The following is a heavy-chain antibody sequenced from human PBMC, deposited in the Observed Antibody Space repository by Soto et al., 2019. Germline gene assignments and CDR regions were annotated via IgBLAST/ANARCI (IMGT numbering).Heavy chain of an antibody. Sequence: TLSLTCTVSGVSFSSGALYWICLRQHPGKGIECSGYISYSGSTYYNPSLKSRVNISVDTSKNQYSLKLSSVAAADTAVYYCAREEGADGAFDIWGQGTMVTVSS. J-gene: IGHJ3*02. CDR2: ISYSGST. CDR1: GVSFSSGALY. CDR3: AREEGADGAFDI. V-gene: IGHV4-30-4*08.